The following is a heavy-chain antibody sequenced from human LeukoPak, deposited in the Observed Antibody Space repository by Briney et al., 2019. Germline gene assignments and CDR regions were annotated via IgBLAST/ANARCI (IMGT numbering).Heavy chain of an antibody. CDR3: ARESYSNPDTFDY. V-gene: IGHV4-38-2*02. CDR1: GYSISSGYY. Sequence: SETLSLTCTVSGYSISSGYYWGWIRQPPGKGLEWIGSIYHSGSTYYNPSLKSRVTISVDTSKNQFSLKLSSVTAADTAVYYCARESYSNPDTFDYWGQGTLATVS. CDR2: IYHSGST. J-gene: IGHJ4*02. D-gene: IGHD4-11*01.